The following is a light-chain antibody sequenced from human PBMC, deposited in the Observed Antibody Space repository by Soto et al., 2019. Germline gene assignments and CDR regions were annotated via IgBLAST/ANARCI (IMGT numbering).Light chain of an antibody. CDR1: QRISNYY. CDR2: GAS. CDR3: QQYGSSPLT. Sequence: EIVLTQSPDTLSLSSGERATLSCRASQRISNYYLAWYHQKPGQAPRLLISGASSRATGVPDRFSGSGSGTDFTLTISRLEPEDFAVYYCQQYGSSPLTFGGGTKVEIK. V-gene: IGKV3-20*01. J-gene: IGKJ4*01.